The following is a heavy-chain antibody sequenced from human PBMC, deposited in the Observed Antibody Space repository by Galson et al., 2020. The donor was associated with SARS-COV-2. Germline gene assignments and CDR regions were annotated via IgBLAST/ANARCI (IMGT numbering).Heavy chain of an antibody. CDR3: AKSRGGYWYFDV. CDR1: GFTFSSYA. V-gene: IGHV3-30-3*02. CDR2: ISYDGSNK. J-gene: IGHJ2*01. D-gene: IGHD3-16*01. Sequence: GESLKISCAASGFTFSSYAMHWVRQAPAKGLERVAVISYDGSNKYYADSVKGRFTISRDNSKNTLYLQMNSLRAEDTAVYYCAKSRGGYWYFDVWGRGTLVTVSS.